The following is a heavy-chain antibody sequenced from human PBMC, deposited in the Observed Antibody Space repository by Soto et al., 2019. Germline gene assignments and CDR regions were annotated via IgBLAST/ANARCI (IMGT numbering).Heavy chain of an antibody. CDR2: IGHRSGAT. Sequence: GGSLRLSCASSGFSFISSSMNWVRQAPGKGLEWISYIGHRSGATYYADSVRGRFSISRDNAKSSVYLQMNSLKDEDTAVYYYAKDKGERSFDYWGQGTLVTVSS. D-gene: IGHD3-16*01. J-gene: IGHJ4*02. V-gene: IGHV3-48*02. CDR3: AKDKGERSFDY. CDR1: GFSFISSS.